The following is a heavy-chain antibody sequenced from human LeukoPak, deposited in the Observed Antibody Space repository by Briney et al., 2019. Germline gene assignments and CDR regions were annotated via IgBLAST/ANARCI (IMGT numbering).Heavy chain of an antibody. CDR3: ARGPYSNGFDY. CDR1: GGSFSGYY. D-gene: IGHD4-11*01. V-gene: IGHV4-34*01. J-gene: IGHJ4*02. Sequence: SETLFLTCAVYGGSFSGYYWSWIRQPPGKGLEWIGEINHSGSTNYNPSLKSRVTISVDTSKNQFSLKLSSVTAADTAVYYCARGPYSNGFDYWGQGTLVTVSS. CDR2: INHSGST.